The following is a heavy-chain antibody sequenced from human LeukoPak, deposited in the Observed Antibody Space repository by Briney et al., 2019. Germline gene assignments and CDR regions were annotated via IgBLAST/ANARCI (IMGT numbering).Heavy chain of an antibody. Sequence: SSETLSLTCTVSGGSISSYYWSWIRQPPGKGLEWIGYIYYSGSTNYNPSLKSRVTISVDTSKNQFSLKLSSVTAADTAVYYCASAPGDFWSGYPDYFDYWGQGTLVTVSS. CDR3: ASAPGDFWSGYPDYFDY. CDR2: IYYSGST. J-gene: IGHJ4*02. V-gene: IGHV4-59*08. D-gene: IGHD3-3*01. CDR1: GGSISSYY.